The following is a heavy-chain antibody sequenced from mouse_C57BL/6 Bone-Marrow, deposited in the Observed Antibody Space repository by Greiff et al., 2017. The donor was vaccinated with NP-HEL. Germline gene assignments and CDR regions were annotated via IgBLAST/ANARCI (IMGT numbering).Heavy chain of an antibody. J-gene: IGHJ3*01. CDR3: ARSKDSNYVAWFAY. CDR2: IYPGDGDT. Sequence: VQLQQSGPELVKPGASVKISCKASGYAFSSSWMNWVKQRPGKGLEWIGRIYPGDGDTNYNGKFKGKATLTADKSSSTAYMQLSSLTSEDSAVYFCARSKDSNYVAWFAYWGQGTLVTVSA. CDR1: GYAFSSSW. V-gene: IGHV1-82*01. D-gene: IGHD2-5*01.